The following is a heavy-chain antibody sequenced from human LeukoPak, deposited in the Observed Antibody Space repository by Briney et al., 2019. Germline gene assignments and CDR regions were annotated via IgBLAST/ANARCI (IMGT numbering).Heavy chain of an antibody. J-gene: IGHJ4*02. Sequence: GGSPRLSCAASGFSFNAYGMHWVRQAPGKGLEWVAIIWFDGSVTYYEDSVKGRFTISRDNSKSTVYLQMDSLRAEDTAVYYCARHGSGRNNFDPLDHWGQGTLVTVSS. CDR2: IWFDGSVT. D-gene: IGHD1-26*01. V-gene: IGHV3-33*01. CDR3: ARHGSGRNNFDPLDH. CDR1: GFSFNAYG.